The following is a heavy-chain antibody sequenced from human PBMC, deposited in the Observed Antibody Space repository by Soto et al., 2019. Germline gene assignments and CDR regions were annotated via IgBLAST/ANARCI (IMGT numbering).Heavy chain of an antibody. D-gene: IGHD2-2*01. CDR1: GGSFSGDY. Sequence: SSETLSLTCAVYGGSFSGDYWSWIRQPPGKGLEWIGEINHSGSTNYNPSLKSRVTISVDTSKNQFSLKLSSVTAADTAVYYCASANCSSTSCYHNWFDPWGQGTLVTVSS. V-gene: IGHV4-34*01. J-gene: IGHJ5*02. CDR2: INHSGST. CDR3: ASANCSSTSCYHNWFDP.